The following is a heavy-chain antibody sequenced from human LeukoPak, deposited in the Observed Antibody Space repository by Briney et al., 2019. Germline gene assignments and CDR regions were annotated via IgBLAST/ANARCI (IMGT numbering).Heavy chain of an antibody. CDR2: ISGSGGST. J-gene: IGHJ4*02. V-gene: IGHV3-23*01. CDR3: VKDSGWFHFDS. Sequence: GSLRLSCAASGFTFSSYAMSWVRQAPGKGLEWVSAISGSGGSTYYADSVKGRFTISRDNAKSSLHLQMNGLRAEDTAMYYCVKDSGWFHFDSWGQGTLVTVSS. D-gene: IGHD6-19*01. CDR1: GFTFSSYA.